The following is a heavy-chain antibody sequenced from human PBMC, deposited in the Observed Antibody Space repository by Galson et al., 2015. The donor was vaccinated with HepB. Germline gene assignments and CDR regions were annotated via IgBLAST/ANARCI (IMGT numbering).Heavy chain of an antibody. CDR2: ISNAGDTT. J-gene: IGHJ4*02. D-gene: IGHD6-13*01. CDR3: AKGAEAGARRPVDY. Sequence: SLRLSCAGSGFTFSDHYMNWVRQAPGKGLEWVSAISNAGDTTYYAGSVKGRFTISRDNSKNTLYLQLNSLRAEDTAVYYCAKGAEAGARRPVDYWGRGTLVAVSS. CDR1: GFTFSDHY. V-gene: IGHV3-23*01.